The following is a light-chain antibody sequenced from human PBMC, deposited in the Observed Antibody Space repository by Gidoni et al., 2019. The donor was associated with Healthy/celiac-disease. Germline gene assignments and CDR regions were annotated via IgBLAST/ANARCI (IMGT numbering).Light chain of an antibody. V-gene: IGKV3-20*01. CDR3: QQYGSSPYT. CDR2: GAS. Sequence: EIVLTQSPGTLSLSPGERATLPCRASQSVSSSYLAWYQQKPGPAPRLLIYGASSRATGIPDRFSGSGSGTDFTLTISRLEPEDFAVYYCQQYGSSPYTFXXXTKLEIK. J-gene: IGKJ2*01. CDR1: QSVSSSY.